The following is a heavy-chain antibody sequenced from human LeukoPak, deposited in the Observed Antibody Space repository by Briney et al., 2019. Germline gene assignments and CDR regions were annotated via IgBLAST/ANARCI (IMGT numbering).Heavy chain of an antibody. V-gene: IGHV4-39*07. Sequence: PSETLSLTCTVSGGSISSSSYYWGWIRQPPGKGLEWIGSIYYSGSTYYNPSLKSRVTISVDTSKNQFSLKLSSVTAADTAVYYCARGGGLGAYYYYMDVWGKGTTVTVSS. CDR2: IYYSGST. D-gene: IGHD1-26*01. CDR1: GGSISSSSYY. J-gene: IGHJ6*03. CDR3: ARGGGLGAYYYYMDV.